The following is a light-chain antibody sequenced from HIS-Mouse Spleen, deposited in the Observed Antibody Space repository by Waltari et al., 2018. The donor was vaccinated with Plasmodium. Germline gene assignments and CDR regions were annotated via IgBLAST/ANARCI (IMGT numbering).Light chain of an antibody. V-gene: IGLV3-10*01. CDR1: ALPKKY. CDR3: YSTDSSGNHRV. CDR2: EDS. Sequence: SYELTQPLSVSVSPGQTARITCSGDALPKKYAYWYPQKSGQAPVLVIYEDSKRPPGIPERFSGSSSGTMATLTISGAQVEDEADYYCYSTDSSGNHRVFGGGTKLTVL. J-gene: IGLJ3*02.